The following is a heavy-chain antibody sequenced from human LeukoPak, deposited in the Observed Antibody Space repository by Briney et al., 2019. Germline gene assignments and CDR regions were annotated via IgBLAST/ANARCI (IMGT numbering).Heavy chain of an antibody. Sequence: GGSLRLSCAASGFTFSKSWMTWVGQAPGKGLEWVSHIKEDGSDKYYVDSVTGRFTISRDNTKNSLYLQMTSLTAEDTAVYYCATWNNAWEFGYWGQGTLVSVSS. CDR3: ATWNNAWEFGY. CDR2: IKEDGSDK. CDR1: GFTFSKSW. J-gene: IGHJ4*02. V-gene: IGHV3-7*05. D-gene: IGHD1/OR15-1a*01.